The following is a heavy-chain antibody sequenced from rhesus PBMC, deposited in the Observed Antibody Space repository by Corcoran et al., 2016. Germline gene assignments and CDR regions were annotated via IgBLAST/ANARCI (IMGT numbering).Heavy chain of an antibody. J-gene: IGHJ4*01. CDR2: LMGRGSTT. CDR1: GGSIRSNS. CDR3: ARHVASPFFDY. Sequence: QVQLQESGPGLVKPLETLSLTGAVSGGSIRSNSGSWIRQAPGKGLEWIGDLMGRGSTTIHNPALKSRVTLSVAPAKKQLSLKLSSVTAADTAVYYCARHVASPFFDYWGQGVLVTVSS. D-gene: IGHD2-21*01. V-gene: IGHV4S11*01.